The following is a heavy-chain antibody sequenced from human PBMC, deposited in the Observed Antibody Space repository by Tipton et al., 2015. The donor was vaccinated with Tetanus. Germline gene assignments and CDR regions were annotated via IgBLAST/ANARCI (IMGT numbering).Heavy chain of an antibody. CDR3: ARGHYYYGMDV. CDR2: INHSGST. V-gene: IGHV4-34*01. Sequence: TLSLTCAVYGGSFSGYYWSWIRQPPGKGLEWIGEINHSGSTNYNPSLKSRVTISVDTSKNQFSLKLGSVTAADTAVYYCARGHYYYGMDVWGQGTTVTVSS. CDR1: GGSFSGYY. J-gene: IGHJ6*02.